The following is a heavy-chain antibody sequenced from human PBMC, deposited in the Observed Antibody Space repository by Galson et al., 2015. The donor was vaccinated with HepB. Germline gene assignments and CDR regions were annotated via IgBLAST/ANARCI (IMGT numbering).Heavy chain of an antibody. CDR2: ISGSGGST. D-gene: IGHD3-9*01. Sequence: SLRLSCAASGFTFSSHSMSWVRQAPGKGLEWVSAISGSGGSTYYADSVKGRFTISRDNSKNTLYLQMNSLRAEDTAVYYCAKDSGYDILTGTPIPTTWFDPWGQGALVTVSS. J-gene: IGHJ5*02. CDR3: AKDSGYDILTGTPIPTTWFDP. CDR1: GFTFSSHS. V-gene: IGHV3-23*01.